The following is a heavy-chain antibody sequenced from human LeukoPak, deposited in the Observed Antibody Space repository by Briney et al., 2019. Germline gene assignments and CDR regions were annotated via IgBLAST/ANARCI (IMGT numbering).Heavy chain of an antibody. D-gene: IGHD6-19*01. V-gene: IGHV4-61*08. Sequence: SETLSLTCTVSGDSVASGGYYWNWIRQAPGKGVEWIGYIYYIVSTNYNPSLKSRVTISVDTSKNQFSLKLSSVTAADTAVYYCARYKYSSGWYDWFDPWGQGTLVTVSS. CDR1: GDSVASGGYY. J-gene: IGHJ5*02. CDR3: ARYKYSSGWYDWFDP. CDR2: IYYIVST.